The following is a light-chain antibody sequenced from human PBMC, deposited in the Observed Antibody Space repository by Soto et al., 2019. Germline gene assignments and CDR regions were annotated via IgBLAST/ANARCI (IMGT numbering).Light chain of an antibody. V-gene: IGKV3-15*01. CDR3: QQYNNWPLT. CDR2: GAS. Sequence: EIVLTQSPGTLSLSPGERATLSCRASQSVSYYLAWYQQKPGQAPRLLIYGASTRATGIPARFSGSGSGTEFTLTISSLQSEDFAFYYCQQYNNWPLTFGGGTKVDIK. CDR1: QSVSYY. J-gene: IGKJ4*01.